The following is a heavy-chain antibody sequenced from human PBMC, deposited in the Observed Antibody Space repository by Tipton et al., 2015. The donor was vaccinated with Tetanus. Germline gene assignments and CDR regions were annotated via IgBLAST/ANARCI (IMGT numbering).Heavy chain of an antibody. CDR3: ARDRGRESYGFGGYFDY. CDR2: VYYSGSSS. CDR1: GASISSGGYY. D-gene: IGHD3-16*02. J-gene: IGHJ4*02. V-gene: IGHV4-31*03. Sequence: TLSLTCSVSGASISSGGYYWSWVRQHPEKGLEWIGYVYYSGSSSYYNPSLKSRVTVSLDTSKNQFFLKLRSVTAADTAVYFCARDRGRESYGFGGYFDYWGQGRLVTVSS.